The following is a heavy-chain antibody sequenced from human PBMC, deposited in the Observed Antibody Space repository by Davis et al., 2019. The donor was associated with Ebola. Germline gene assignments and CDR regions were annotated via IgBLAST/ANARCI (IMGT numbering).Heavy chain of an antibody. D-gene: IGHD2-21*02. Sequence: PGGSLRLSCAASGFTFSSYWMYWVRQAPGKGLVWVSRINRDGSSTSYADSVKGRFTISRDNAKNTLYLQMNSLRAEDTAVYYCVRDPALVVTGGGWYFDLWGRGTLVTVSS. CDR3: VRDPALVVTGGGWYFDL. CDR2: INRDGSST. CDR1: GFTFSSYW. J-gene: IGHJ2*01. V-gene: IGHV3-74*01.